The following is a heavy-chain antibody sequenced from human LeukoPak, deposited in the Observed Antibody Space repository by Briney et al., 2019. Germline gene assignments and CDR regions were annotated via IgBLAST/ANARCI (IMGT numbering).Heavy chain of an antibody. V-gene: IGHV3-30-3*01. CDR2: ISYDGSNK. J-gene: IGHJ4*02. D-gene: IGHD6-13*01. Sequence: GGSQRLSCAASGFTFSSYAMHWVRQAPGKGLEWVAVISYDGSNKYYADSVKGRSTISGDNSKNPLYLQMNSLRAEDTAVYYCARDEGSSSWYSAFDYWGQGTLVTVSS. CDR3: ARDEGSSSWYSAFDY. CDR1: GFTFSSYA.